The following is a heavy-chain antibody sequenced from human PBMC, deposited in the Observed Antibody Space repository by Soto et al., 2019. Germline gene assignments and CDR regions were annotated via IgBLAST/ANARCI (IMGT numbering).Heavy chain of an antibody. Sequence: QVQLVQSGAEVKKPGASVTVSCRSSGDTFNDYYIHWVRQAPGQGLEWMGWINPNGGVTKYAQKFQGWVSMTRDQSIRQVYMQLSRLRSDDTAVYYCARESGGATATLDYYYFYMDVWGTGTTVTVSS. CDR1: GDTFNDYY. CDR2: INPNGGVT. CDR3: ARESGGATATLDYYYFYMDV. D-gene: IGHD5-12*01. J-gene: IGHJ6*03. V-gene: IGHV1-2*04.